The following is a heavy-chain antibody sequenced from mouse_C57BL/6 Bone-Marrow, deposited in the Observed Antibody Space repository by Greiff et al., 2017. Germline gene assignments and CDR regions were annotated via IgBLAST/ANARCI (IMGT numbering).Heavy chain of an antibody. CDR2: ISDGGSYT. J-gene: IGHJ4*01. Sequence: EVQLVESGGGLVKPGGSLKLSCAASGFTFSSYAMSWVRQTPEKRLEWVATISDGGSYTYYPDHVQGRFTISRDNAKNNLYLQMSHLKSEETAMYYCARDPIYYYGSSYVYAMDYWGQGTSVTVSS. CDR1: GFTFSSYA. V-gene: IGHV5-4*01. CDR3: ARDPIYYYGSSYVYAMDY. D-gene: IGHD1-1*01.